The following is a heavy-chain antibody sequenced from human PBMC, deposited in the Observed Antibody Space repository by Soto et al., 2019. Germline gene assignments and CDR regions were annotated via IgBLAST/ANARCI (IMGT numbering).Heavy chain of an antibody. D-gene: IGHD3-9*01. CDR1: GGSFSGYY. Sequence: SETLSLTCAVYGGSFSGYYWSWIRQPPGKGLEWIGEINHSGSTNYNPSLKSRVTISVDTSKNQFSLKLSSVTAADTAVYYCVRGALRYFDWFTNRDWFDPWGQGTLVTVSS. CDR2: INHSGST. CDR3: VRGALRYFDWFTNRDWFDP. J-gene: IGHJ5*02. V-gene: IGHV4-34*01.